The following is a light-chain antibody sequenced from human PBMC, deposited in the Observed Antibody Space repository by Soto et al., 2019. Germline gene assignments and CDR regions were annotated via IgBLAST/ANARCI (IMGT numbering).Light chain of an antibody. CDR3: SSYRSSTTFV. CDR1: SSDVGAYNY. J-gene: IGLJ1*01. Sequence: QSVLTQPASVSGSRGQSITISWTGTSSDVGAYNYVSWYQQYPGKAPKVIIFEVRKRPSGVSNRFSGSKSGDTASLTISGLQAEDEADYYCSSYRSSTTFVFGTGTKVTVL. V-gene: IGLV2-14*01. CDR2: EVR.